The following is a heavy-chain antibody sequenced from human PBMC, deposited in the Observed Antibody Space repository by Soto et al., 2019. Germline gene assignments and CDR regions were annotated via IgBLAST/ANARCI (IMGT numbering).Heavy chain of an antibody. Sequence: QVQLLESGGGVVQPGRSLRLSCAASGITFSNYGTHWVRQAPGKGLEWVAVIWYDGRDKYYADSVKGRFTISRDNSKNTLFLQMNSLAADDTAGYYCGSGYGYFDNWGQGTLVTVSS. V-gene: IGHV3-33*01. D-gene: IGHD3-22*01. J-gene: IGHJ4*02. CDR3: GSGYGYFDN. CDR1: GITFSNYG. CDR2: IWYDGRDK.